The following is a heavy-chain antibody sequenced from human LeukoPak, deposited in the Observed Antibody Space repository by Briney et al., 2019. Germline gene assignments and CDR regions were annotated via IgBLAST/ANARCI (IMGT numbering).Heavy chain of an antibody. D-gene: IGHD2-2*01. Sequence: GASVKVSCKASGYTFTAYYMNWVRQAPGQGLEWMGRIHPNSGDTNYAQQFQGRVTMTRDTAISTAYLELSRLRSDDTAVYFCARDEDVGDCTTTSCGWFDPWGQGTLVTVSS. V-gene: IGHV1-2*06. J-gene: IGHJ5*02. CDR2: IHPNSGDT. CDR3: ARDEDVGDCTTTSCGWFDP. CDR1: GYTFTAYY.